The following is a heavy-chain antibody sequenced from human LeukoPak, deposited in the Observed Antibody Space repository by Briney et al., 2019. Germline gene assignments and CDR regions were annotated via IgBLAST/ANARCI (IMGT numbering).Heavy chain of an antibody. Sequence: PSETLSLTCTVSDGSISSSSYYWGWIRQPPGKGLEWIGSIYYSGSTYYNPSLKSRVTISVDTSKNQFSLKLSSVTAADTAVYYCVTNSIGYCSGGNCYQVSDSWGQGSLVTVSS. CDR2: IYYSGST. D-gene: IGHD2-15*01. CDR1: DGSISSSSYY. J-gene: IGHJ4*02. V-gene: IGHV4-39*07. CDR3: VTNSIGYCSGGNCYQVSDS.